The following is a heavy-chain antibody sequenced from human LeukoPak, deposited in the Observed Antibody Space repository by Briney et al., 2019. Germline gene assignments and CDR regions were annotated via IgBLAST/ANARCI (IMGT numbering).Heavy chain of an antibody. CDR3: ARSRTYGDYGRGLDY. CDR1: GFISSRYW. CDR2: INTDGFST. D-gene: IGHD4-17*01. V-gene: IGHV3-74*01. Sequence: PGGSLRLSCAASGFISSRYWMHWVRQPPGKGLVYIAYINTDGFSTNYADSVKGRFTISRDNAKNTLYLQMNSLRAEDTAVYYCARSRTYGDYGRGLDYWGQGTLVTVSS. J-gene: IGHJ4*02.